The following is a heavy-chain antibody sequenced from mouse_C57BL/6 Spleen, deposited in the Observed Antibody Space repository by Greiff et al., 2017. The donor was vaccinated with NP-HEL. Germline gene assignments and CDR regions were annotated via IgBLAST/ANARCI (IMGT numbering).Heavy chain of an antibody. J-gene: IGHJ2*01. D-gene: IGHD4-1*01. CDR1: GYTFTSYW. Sequence: QVQLQQPGAELVKPGASVKLSCKASGYTFTSYWMQWVKQRPGQGLEWIGEIDPSDSYTNYNQKFKGKATLTVDTSSSTAYMQLSSLTSEDSAVYYCARRALGSVWGQGTTLTVSS. CDR3: ARRALGSV. CDR2: IDPSDSYT. V-gene: IGHV1-50*01.